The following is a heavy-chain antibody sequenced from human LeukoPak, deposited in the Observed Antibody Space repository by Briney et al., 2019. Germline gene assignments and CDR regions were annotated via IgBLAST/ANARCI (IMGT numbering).Heavy chain of an antibody. CDR2: IIPILGIA. D-gene: IGHD2-21*02. V-gene: IGHV1-69*04. Sequence: GSSVKVSCKASGGAFSSYAISWVRQAPGQGLEWMGRIIPILGIANYAQKFQGRVTITADKSTSTAYMELSSLRSEDTAVYYCARESYCGGDCPTGTPYYFDYWDQGTLVTVSS. J-gene: IGHJ4*02. CDR1: GGAFSSYA. CDR3: ARESYCGGDCPTGTPYYFDY.